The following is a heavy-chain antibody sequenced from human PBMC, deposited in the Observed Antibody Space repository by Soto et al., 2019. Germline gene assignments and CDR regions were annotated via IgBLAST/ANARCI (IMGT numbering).Heavy chain of an antibody. CDR2: VNPAGTDT. V-gene: IGHV3-74*01. D-gene: IGHD6-19*01. Sequence: EVQLVESGGGLVQPGGSLRLSCAAPGFSLTKYYMHWFRQVPGRGLVWLSYVNPAGTDTFHADAVRGRFTISRDTVKNTSFLQMNSLRAEYTAVYFCVRDPVDSTPLGYWGKGTDVSVS. CDR1: GFSLTKYY. CDR3: VRDPVDSTPLGY. J-gene: IGHJ4*02.